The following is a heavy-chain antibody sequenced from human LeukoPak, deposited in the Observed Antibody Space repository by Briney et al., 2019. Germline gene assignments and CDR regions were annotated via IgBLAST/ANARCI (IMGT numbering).Heavy chain of an antibody. CDR2: IYNSGST. CDR3: ARALPAPPYYYDSSGYAFDI. Sequence: SQTLSLTCTVSGGSISSGDYSWSWIRQPPGKGLEWIGYIYNSGSTYYNPSLKSRVTISVDTSKNQFSLKLSSVTAADTAVYYCARALPAPPYYYDSSGYAFDIWGQGTMVTVSS. V-gene: IGHV4-30-4*01. D-gene: IGHD3-22*01. J-gene: IGHJ3*02. CDR1: GGSISSGDYS.